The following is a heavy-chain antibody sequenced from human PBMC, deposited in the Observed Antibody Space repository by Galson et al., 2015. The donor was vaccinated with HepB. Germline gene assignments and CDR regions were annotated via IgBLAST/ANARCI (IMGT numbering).Heavy chain of an antibody. CDR2: INTYTGNP. CDR3: AREPTSRYFDL. CDR1: GYTFTSYA. Sequence: CKASGYTFTSYAVNWVRQAPGQGLEWMGWINTYTGNPTYAQGFTGRFVFSVDTSVSTVSLQISSLKPEDTAVYYCAREPTSRYFDLWGRGTLVIVSS. J-gene: IGHJ2*01. V-gene: IGHV7-4-1*02.